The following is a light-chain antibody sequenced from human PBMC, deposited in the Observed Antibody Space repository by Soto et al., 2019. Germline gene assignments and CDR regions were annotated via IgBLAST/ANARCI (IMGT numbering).Light chain of an antibody. CDR2: EVS. J-gene: IGLJ2*01. CDR3: SSSTSSTVL. CDR1: SSDVGGYNY. Sequence: SALTQPASMSGSPGQSITISCTGTSSDVGGYNYVSWYQQHPGKAPRLMLYEVSNRPSRVSSRFSGSKSGNTASLTISGLQAEDEADYYCSSSTSSTVLFGGGTQLTVL. V-gene: IGLV2-14*01.